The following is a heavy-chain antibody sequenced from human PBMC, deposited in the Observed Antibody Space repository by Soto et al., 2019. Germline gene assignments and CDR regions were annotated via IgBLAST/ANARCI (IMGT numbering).Heavy chain of an antibody. CDR3: ARDLVEEHFGGLDV. Sequence: SQTLSLTCAISGDSVSSNSAAWNWIRHSPSRGLEWLGRTYPRSKWYNDYAVSVKSRITINPDTSKNQFSLQLKSVTPEDTAVYYCARDLVEEHFGGLDVWGQGTTVTLSS. V-gene: IGHV6-1*01. CDR2: TYPRSKWYN. CDR1: GDSVSSNSAA. D-gene: IGHD2-21*01. J-gene: IGHJ6*02.